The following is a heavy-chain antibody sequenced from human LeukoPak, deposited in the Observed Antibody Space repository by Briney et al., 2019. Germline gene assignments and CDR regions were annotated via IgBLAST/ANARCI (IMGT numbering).Heavy chain of an antibody. D-gene: IGHD2-2*01. CDR1: GGSFSDFL. Sequence: SETLSLTCAVYGGSFSDFLWNWIRQPPGKGLEWIGEINHSGSTKYNPSLKSRVTISVDTSKNQFSLKLSSVTAADTAVYYCASSTHDAFDIWGQGTMVTVSS. CDR2: INHSGST. CDR3: ASSTHDAFDI. V-gene: IGHV4-34*09. J-gene: IGHJ3*02.